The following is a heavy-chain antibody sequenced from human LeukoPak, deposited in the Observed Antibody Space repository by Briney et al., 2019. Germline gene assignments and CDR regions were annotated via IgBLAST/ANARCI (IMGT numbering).Heavy chain of an antibody. Sequence: PGGSLRVSCAASGFTSSSYGMHWVRQAPGKGLEWVAFIRYDGSNKYYADSVKGRFTISRDNSKNTLYLQMNSLRAEDTAVYYCAKDQEGALFFDYWGQGTLVTVSS. J-gene: IGHJ4*02. CDR1: GFTSSSYG. D-gene: IGHD1-26*01. V-gene: IGHV3-30*02. CDR3: AKDQEGALFFDY. CDR2: IRYDGSNK.